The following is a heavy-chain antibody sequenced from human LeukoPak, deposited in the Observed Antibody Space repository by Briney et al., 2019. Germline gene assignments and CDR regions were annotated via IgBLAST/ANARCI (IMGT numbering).Heavy chain of an antibody. CDR1: GGSISSGGYS. Sequence: PSQTLSLTCAVSGGSISSGGYSWSWIRQPPGKGLEWIGYIYHSGSTYYNPSLKSRVTISVDRSKNQFSLKLGSVTAADTAVYYCARRGYAATVTTFYGMDVWGQGTLVTVSS. CDR3: ARRGYAATVTTFYGMDV. J-gene: IGHJ6*02. CDR2: IYHSGST. V-gene: IGHV4-30-2*01. D-gene: IGHD4-17*01.